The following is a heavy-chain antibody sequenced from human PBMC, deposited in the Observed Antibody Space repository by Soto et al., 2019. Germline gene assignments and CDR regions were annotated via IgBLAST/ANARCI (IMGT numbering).Heavy chain of an antibody. Sequence: QLQLQESGPGLVKPSETLSLTCTVSGGSISSSSYYWGWIRQPPGKGLEWIGSIYYSGSTYYNPSLKSRATISVDTSKNQFSLKLSSVTAADTAVYYCARHDTAEQLGPSPYYYYYMDVWGKGTTVTVSS. V-gene: IGHV4-39*01. CDR1: GGSISSSSYY. D-gene: IGHD6-6*01. CDR3: ARHDTAEQLGPSPYYYYYMDV. CDR2: IYYSGST. J-gene: IGHJ6*03.